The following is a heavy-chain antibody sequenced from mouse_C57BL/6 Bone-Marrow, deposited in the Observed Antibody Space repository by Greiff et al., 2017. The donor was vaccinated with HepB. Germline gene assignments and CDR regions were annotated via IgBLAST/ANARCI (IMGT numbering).Heavy chain of an antibody. Sequence: EVKLVESGPELVKPGASVKISCKASGYSFTGYYMNWVKQSPEKSLEWIGEINPSTGGTTYNQKFKAKATLTVDKSSSTAYMQLKSLTSEDSAVYYCARAIYYYGSPPFAYWGQGTLVTVSA. V-gene: IGHV1-42*01. CDR2: INPSTGGT. CDR1: GYSFTGYY. D-gene: IGHD1-1*01. J-gene: IGHJ3*01. CDR3: ARAIYYYGSPPFAY.